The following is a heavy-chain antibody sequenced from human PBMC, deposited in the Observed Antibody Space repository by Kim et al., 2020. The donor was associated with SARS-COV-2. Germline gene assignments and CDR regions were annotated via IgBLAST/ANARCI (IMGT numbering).Heavy chain of an antibody. CDR1: GYTFTSYY. J-gene: IGHJ6*03. V-gene: IGHV1-46*01. Sequence: ASVKVSCKASGYTFTSYYMHWVRQAPGQGLEWMGIINPSGGSTSYAQKFQGRVTMTRDTSTSTVYMELSSLRSEDTAVYYCARDNREQWLAYYYYYMDVWGKGTTVTVSS. CDR2: INPSGGST. D-gene: IGHD6-19*01. CDR3: ARDNREQWLAYYYYYMDV.